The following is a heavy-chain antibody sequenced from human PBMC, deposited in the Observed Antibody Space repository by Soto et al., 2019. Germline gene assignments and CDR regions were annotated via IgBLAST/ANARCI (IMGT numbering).Heavy chain of an antibody. Sequence: TLSLTCTVSGGSISSGDYYWSWIRQPPGKALEWLARIDWDDDKYYSTSLKTRLTISKDTSKNQVVLTMTNMDPVDTATYYCARMSTPHEYYFDYWGQGTLVTVSS. CDR1: GGSISSGDYY. D-gene: IGHD2-2*01. V-gene: IGHV2-70*11. CDR2: IDWDDDK. J-gene: IGHJ4*02. CDR3: ARMSTPHEYYFDY.